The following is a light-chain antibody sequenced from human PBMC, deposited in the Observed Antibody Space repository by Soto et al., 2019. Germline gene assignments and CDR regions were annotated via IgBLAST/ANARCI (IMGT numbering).Light chain of an antibody. CDR1: SSDVGGYNY. V-gene: IGLV2-8*01. CDR2: EVS. Sequence: QSVLTQPPSASGSPGQSVTISCTGTSSDVGGYNYVSWYQQHPGKAPKLMIYEVSKRPSGVHDRFSGSKSGNTASLTVSGLQAEDEADYYCSSVRVFGGGTKLTVL. CDR3: SSVRV. J-gene: IGLJ2*01.